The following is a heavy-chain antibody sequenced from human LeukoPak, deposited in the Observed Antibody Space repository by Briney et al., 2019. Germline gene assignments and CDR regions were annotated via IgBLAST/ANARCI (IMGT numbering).Heavy chain of an antibody. CDR2: ISSSSSYI. D-gene: IGHD6-13*01. Sequence: GGSLRLSCAASGFTFSSYSMNWVRQAPGKGLEWVSSISSSSSYIYYADSVKGRFTISRDNAKNSLYLQMNSLRAEDTAVYYCARDGYIAAAGGSPGSYYYGMDVWGQGTTVTVSS. V-gene: IGHV3-21*01. CDR3: ARDGYIAAAGGSPGSYYYGMDV. CDR1: GFTFSSYS. J-gene: IGHJ6*02.